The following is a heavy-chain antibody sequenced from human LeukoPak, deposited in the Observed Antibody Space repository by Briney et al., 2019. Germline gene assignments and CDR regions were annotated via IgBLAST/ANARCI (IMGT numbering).Heavy chain of an antibody. CDR1: GYTFTSYA. D-gene: IGHD2-21*02. V-gene: IGHV7-4-1*02. CDR2: INTNTGNP. CDR3: ARDIRNIVVVTAPTRIDY. Sequence: GASVKVSCKASGYTFTSYAMNWVRQAPGQGLEWMGWINTNTGNPTYAQGFTGRFVFSLDTSVSTAYLQISSLEAEDTAVYYCARDIRNIVVVTAPTRIDYWGQGTLVTVSS. J-gene: IGHJ4*02.